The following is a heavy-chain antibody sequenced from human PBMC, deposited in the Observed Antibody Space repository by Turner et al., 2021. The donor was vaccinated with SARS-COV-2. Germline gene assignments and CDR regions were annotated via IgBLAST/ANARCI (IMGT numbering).Heavy chain of an antibody. V-gene: IGHV4-34*01. Sequence: QVQLQQWGAGLLKPSETLSLTCAVYGGSFSGYYWSWIRQPPGKGLEWIGEINLSGSTNYNPSLKSRVTISVDTSKNQFSLKLSSVTAADTAVYYCAGGDWGDYVDYWGQGTLVTVSS. J-gene: IGHJ4*02. CDR1: GGSFSGYY. CDR3: AGGDWGDYVDY. CDR2: INLSGST. D-gene: IGHD7-27*01.